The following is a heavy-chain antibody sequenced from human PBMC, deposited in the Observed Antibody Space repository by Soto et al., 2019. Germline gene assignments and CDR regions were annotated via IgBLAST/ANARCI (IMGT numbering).Heavy chain of an antibody. Sequence: QVQLQESGPGLVKPSGTLSLTCAVSSGSISSGNWWSWVRQPPGQGLEWIGEIYHSGSTDYNPSLKSRVTVSVDKSKTHFSLRLTAAAAAVTAVYYCARNWASSYDVWGKGTTVTVSS. CDR1: SGSISSGNW. CDR3: ARNWASSYDV. CDR2: IYHSGST. J-gene: IGHJ6*04. D-gene: IGHD4-4*01. V-gene: IGHV4-4*02.